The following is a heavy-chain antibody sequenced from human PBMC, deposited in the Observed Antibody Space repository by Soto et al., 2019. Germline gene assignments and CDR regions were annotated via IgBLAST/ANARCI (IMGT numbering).Heavy chain of an antibody. V-gene: IGHV4-59*01. D-gene: IGHD6-13*01. J-gene: IGHJ4*02. CDR2: IYYTGTT. CDR1: GGSLSPYY. CDR3: ARDRRGSSWPRVDY. Sequence: QVQLQESGPGLVKPSETLPLTCIVSGGSLSPYYWSWIRQSPGKGLEWVGSIYYTGTTDYNPSLKSRVTISIATSANKVSLEMTSVTAADTAVYYCARDRRGSSWPRVDYWGQGKLVTVSS.